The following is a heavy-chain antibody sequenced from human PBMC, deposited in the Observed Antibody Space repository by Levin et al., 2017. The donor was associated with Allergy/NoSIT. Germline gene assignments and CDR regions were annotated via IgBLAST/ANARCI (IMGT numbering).Heavy chain of an antibody. CDR1: GFPISNNY. CDR2: MYGDGTT. D-gene: IGHD2-2*01. J-gene: IGHJ4*01. V-gene: IGHV3-53*01. Sequence: SCAVSGFPISNNYMTWVRHVPGKGLEWVSIMYGDGTTYYADSVRGRFTISRDKSKNTLYLQMNSLRGEDTAMFYCGLSSTWQYYFDYWGQGTLVTVSS. CDR3: GLSSTWQYYFDY.